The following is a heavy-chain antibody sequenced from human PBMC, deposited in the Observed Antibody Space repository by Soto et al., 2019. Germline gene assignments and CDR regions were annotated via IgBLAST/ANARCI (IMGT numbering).Heavy chain of an antibody. Sequence: LRLSCAASGFTFSSYAMSWVRQAPGKGLEWVSDISGSGGSTYYADSVKGRFTISRDNSKNTLYLQMNSLRAEDTAVYYCAKDGVLRFLEWLLYYDYWGQGTLVTVSS. CDR2: ISGSGGST. CDR3: AKDGVLRFLEWLLYYDY. CDR1: GFTFSSYA. D-gene: IGHD3-3*01. J-gene: IGHJ4*02. V-gene: IGHV3-23*01.